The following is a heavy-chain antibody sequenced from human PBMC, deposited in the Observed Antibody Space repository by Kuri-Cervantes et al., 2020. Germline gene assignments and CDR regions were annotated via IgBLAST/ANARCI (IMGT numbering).Heavy chain of an antibody. Sequence: GESLKISCAASGFTFSSYAMSWVRQAPGKGLEWVSAISGSGGSTYYADSVKGRFTISRDNSKNTLYLQMNSLRAEDMAVYYCANPYYYGSGSYYWDYYYGMDAWGQGTTVTVSS. CDR3: ANPYYYGSGSYYWDYYYGMDA. J-gene: IGHJ6*02. CDR2: ISGSGGST. CDR1: GFTFSSYA. D-gene: IGHD3-10*01. V-gene: IGHV3-23*01.